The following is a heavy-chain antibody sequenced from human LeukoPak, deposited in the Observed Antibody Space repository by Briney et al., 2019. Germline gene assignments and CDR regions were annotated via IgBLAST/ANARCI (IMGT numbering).Heavy chain of an antibody. J-gene: IGHJ4*02. V-gene: IGHV1-3*01. CDR1: GYTFTSYA. Sequence: ASVKVSCKVSGYTFTSYAMHWVRQAPGQRLEWMGWINAGNGNTKYSQKFQGRVTITRDTSASTAYMELSSLRSEDTAVYYCARAPLAFYSGYDDWDFDYWGQGTLVTVSS. D-gene: IGHD5-12*01. CDR2: INAGNGNT. CDR3: ARAPLAFYSGYDDWDFDY.